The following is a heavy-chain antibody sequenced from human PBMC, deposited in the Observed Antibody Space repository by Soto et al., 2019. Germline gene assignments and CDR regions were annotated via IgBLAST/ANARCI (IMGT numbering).Heavy chain of an antibody. CDR1: GGSISSYY. V-gene: IGHV4-59*01. Sequence: SETLSLTCTVSGGSISSYYWSWIRQPPGKGLEWIGYIYYSGSTNYNPPIKSRVTISVDTSKNQFSLKLSSVTAADTAVYYCGRDPGGGAYYDFWSGYSMGYYYGMDVWGQGTTVTVSS. D-gene: IGHD3-3*01. CDR2: IYYSGST. J-gene: IGHJ6*02. CDR3: GRDPGGGAYYDFWSGYSMGYYYGMDV.